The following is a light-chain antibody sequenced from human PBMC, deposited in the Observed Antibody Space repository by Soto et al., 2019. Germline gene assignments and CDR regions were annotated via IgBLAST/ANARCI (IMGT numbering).Light chain of an antibody. CDR2: TSG. V-gene: IGKV1-39*01. J-gene: IGKJ2*01. CDR1: QRITTY. CDR3: QQTYSTPYT. Sequence: IHMTQSPSSLSASVGDRVTITCRASQRITTYLNWYQQKPGEAPKLLISTSGTLQRGVPSRFSGSGSGTDFTLTITRLQPADFATYCCQQTYSTPYTFGQGTQLEFK.